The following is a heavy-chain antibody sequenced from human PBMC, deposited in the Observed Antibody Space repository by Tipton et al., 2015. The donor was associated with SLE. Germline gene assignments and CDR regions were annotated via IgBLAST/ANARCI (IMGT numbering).Heavy chain of an antibody. CDR1: GGSFSGYY. D-gene: IGHD6-13*01. CDR3: ARGQDSSSGGFDP. J-gene: IGHJ5*02. V-gene: IGHV4-34*01. Sequence: TLSLTCAVYGGSFSGYYWSWIRQPPGKGLEWIGEINHSGSTNYNPSLKSRVTISVDTFKNQFSLKLSSVTAADTAVYYCARGQDSSSGGFDPWGQGTLVTVSS. CDR2: INHSGST.